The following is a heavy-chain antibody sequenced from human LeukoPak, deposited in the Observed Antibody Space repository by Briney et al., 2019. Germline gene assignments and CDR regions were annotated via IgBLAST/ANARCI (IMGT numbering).Heavy chain of an antibody. V-gene: IGHV1-8*01. D-gene: IGHD6-13*01. CDR3: ARGRTSSSWYSDFDP. CDR1: GYTFTSYD. J-gene: IGHJ5*02. Sequence: GASVKVSCKASGYTFTSYDIHWVRQATGQGLEWMGWMNPNSGNTGYAQKFQGRVTMTRNTSISTAYMELSSLRSEDTAVYYCARGRTSSSWYSDFDPWGQGTLVTVSS. CDR2: MNPNSGNT.